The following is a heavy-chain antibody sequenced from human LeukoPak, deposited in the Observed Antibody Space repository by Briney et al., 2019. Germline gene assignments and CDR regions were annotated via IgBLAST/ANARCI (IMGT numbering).Heavy chain of an antibody. Sequence: GGTLRLSCAASGFTFSSYGMSWVRQAPGKGLEWVSAISGSGGNTYYADSVKGRFTISRDNSKNTLYLQMNSLRAEDTAVYYCAKMGPVTMVRGVTPAYFDYWGQGTLVTVSS. J-gene: IGHJ4*02. CDR3: AKMGPVTMVRGVTPAYFDY. D-gene: IGHD3-10*01. CDR1: GFTFSSYG. CDR2: ISGSGGNT. V-gene: IGHV3-23*01.